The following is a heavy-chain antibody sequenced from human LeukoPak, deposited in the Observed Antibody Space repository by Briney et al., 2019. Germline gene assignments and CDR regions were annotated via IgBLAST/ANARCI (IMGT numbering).Heavy chain of an antibody. Sequence: HAGGSLRLSCAASGFTFSSYAMSWVRQAPGKGLEWVSTMTGSGGSTYYADSVKGRFTVSRNNSKNTLYLQMKSLRAEDTAVYYCAKGGGYEAQYYYYYLDVWGKGTTVTISS. CDR3: AKGGGYEAQYYYYYLDV. D-gene: IGHD5-12*01. V-gene: IGHV3-23*01. CDR1: GFTFSSYA. J-gene: IGHJ6*03. CDR2: MTGSGGST.